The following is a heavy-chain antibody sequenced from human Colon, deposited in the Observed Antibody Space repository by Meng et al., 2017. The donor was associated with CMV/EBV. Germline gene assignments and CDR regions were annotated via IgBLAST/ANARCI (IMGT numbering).Heavy chain of an antibody. J-gene: IGHJ4*02. Sequence: SVHVSFMSSVCFFTTYPVNWVRQPPGQGLEWVGRVIPVLDVPTYVQKFQGRVAFSLDESTTTAYLEISNLRSDDTAVYYCARGRGYYDSSGPLYFDQWGQGTLVTVSS. V-gene: IGHV1-69*10. CDR3: ARGRGYYDSSGPLYFDQ. CDR2: VIPVLDVP. D-gene: IGHD3-22*01. CDR1: VCFFTTYP.